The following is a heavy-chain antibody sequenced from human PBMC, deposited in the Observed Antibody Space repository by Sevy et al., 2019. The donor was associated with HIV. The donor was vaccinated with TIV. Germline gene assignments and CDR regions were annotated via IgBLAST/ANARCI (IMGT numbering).Heavy chain of an antibody. CDR2: IYWDDDK. CDR1: GFSLSTSGVG. V-gene: IGHV2-5*02. CDR3: ALSKGYYDSSGYSYRGLFDY. D-gene: IGHD3-22*01. J-gene: IGHJ4*01. Sequence: SGPTLVHPTQTLTLTCTFSGFSLSTSGVGVGWIRQPPGKALEWLVLIYWDDDKRYSPSLKDRLTITNDISKNQVVLTMTYMDPVDTATYYVALSKGYYDSSGYSYRGLFDYWGDGTLVTVSS.